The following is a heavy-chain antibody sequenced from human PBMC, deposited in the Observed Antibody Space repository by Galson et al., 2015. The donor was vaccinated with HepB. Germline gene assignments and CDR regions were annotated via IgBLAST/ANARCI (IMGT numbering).Heavy chain of an antibody. V-gene: IGHV1-18*01. CDR3: ARPIGGVIVNDYYYYGMDV. Sequence: SVKVSCKASGYTFTSYGISWVRQAPGQGLEWMGWISAYNGNTNYAQKLQGRVTMTTDTSTSTAYMELRSLRSDDTAVYYCARPIGGVIVNDYYYYGMDVWGQGTTVTVSS. J-gene: IGHJ6*02. CDR2: ISAYNGNT. D-gene: IGHD3-16*02. CDR1: GYTFTSYG.